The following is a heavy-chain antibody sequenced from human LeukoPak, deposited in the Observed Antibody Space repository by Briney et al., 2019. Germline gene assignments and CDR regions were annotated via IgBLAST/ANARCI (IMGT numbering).Heavy chain of an antibody. CDR2: IRGSGGGT. V-gene: IGHV3-23*01. J-gene: IGHJ5*02. CDR3: ARGDCSSTSCSSTPKNWFDP. CDR1: GFTFSTYA. D-gene: IGHD2-2*01. Sequence: GGSLRLFCAASGFTFSTYAMSWVRRAPGKGLEWVSAIRGSGGGTYYADSVRGRFPISRDNSKNTLYLEMNSLRAEDTAVFYCARGDCSSTSCSSTPKNWFDPWGQGTLVSVSS.